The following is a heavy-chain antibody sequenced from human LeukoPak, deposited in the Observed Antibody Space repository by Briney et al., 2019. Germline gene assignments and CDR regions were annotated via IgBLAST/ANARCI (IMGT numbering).Heavy chain of an antibody. J-gene: IGHJ3*02. CDR3: AREISMMDRSLDI. V-gene: IGHV4-4*07. Sequence: SETLSLTCTVSGGSISSYYWSWIRQPAGKGLEWIGRIYSSGSTNYNPSLKSRVTMSVDTSKNQFSLNLSFVTAADTAVYYCAREISMMDRSLDIWGQGTMVTVSS. CDR1: GGSISSYY. CDR2: IYSSGST. D-gene: IGHD3-22*01.